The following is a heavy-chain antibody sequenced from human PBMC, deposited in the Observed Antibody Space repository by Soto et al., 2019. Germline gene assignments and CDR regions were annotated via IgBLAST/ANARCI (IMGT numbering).Heavy chain of an antibody. CDR2: TYHTGST. J-gene: IGHJ4*02. CDR1: GGSISVGVYY. Sequence: QVQLQESGPGLVTPSQTLSLTCTVSGGSISVGVYYWNWIRQLTGKGPEWLGYTYHTGSTYYNPSLESRVTISVDPSKNQFSLRLSSVTAADTAVYYCASIGNPDASLYFDYWGQGTLVTVSS. D-gene: IGHD2-2*01. CDR3: ASIGNPDASLYFDY. V-gene: IGHV4-31*03.